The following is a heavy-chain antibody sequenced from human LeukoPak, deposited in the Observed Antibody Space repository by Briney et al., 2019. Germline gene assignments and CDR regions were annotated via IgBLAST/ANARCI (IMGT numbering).Heavy chain of an antibody. D-gene: IGHD1-26*01. J-gene: IGHJ4*02. CDR1: GFTFEDFS. V-gene: IGHV3-43*01. CDR3: AKDSFVATTSCLDS. CDR2: IDWDGGIT. Sequence: PGGSLRLSCAASGFTFEDFSMHWVRQVPGKGLEWISLIDWDGGITYYADSVKGRFTVSRDNSKSSLYLHLNSLTPEDTAFYYCAKDSFVATTSCLDSWGQGTLVTVSS.